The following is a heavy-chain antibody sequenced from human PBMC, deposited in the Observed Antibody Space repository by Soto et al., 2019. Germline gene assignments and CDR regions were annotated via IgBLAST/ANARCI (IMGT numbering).Heavy chain of an antibody. CDR3: ARDSSITPRPLDY. V-gene: IGHV3-11*06. CDR1: GFTFRDYY. J-gene: IGHJ4*02. Sequence: LRLSCAASGFTFRDYYMSWIRQAPGKGLEWVSYISSTGSYAKYADSVKGRFTISRDNAKNSLYLQMNSLRAEDTAVYYCARDSSITPRPLDYWGQGTPVTVSS. D-gene: IGHD6-6*01. CDR2: ISSTGSYA.